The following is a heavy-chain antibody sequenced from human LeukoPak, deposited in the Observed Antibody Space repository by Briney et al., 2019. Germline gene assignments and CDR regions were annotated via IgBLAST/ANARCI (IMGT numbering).Heavy chain of an antibody. Sequence: PSETLSLTCTVSGGSISSGDYYWSWIRQSPGKGLGWIGNIHYSGSTYYNPSLKSRVTISVDTSKNQFSLKLSSVTAADTAVYFCARGISEYGGNSIWGQGTLVTVSS. D-gene: IGHD4-23*01. V-gene: IGHV4-30-4*01. CDR1: GGSISSGDYY. CDR3: ARGISEYGGNSI. CDR2: IHYSGST. J-gene: IGHJ4*02.